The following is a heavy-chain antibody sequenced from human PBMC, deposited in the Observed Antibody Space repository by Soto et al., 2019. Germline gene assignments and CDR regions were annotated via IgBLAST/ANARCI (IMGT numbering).Heavy chain of an antibody. CDR2: IWLDGEKG. CDR1: GFTFSSHA. CDR3: ARDLEGATIPGYNWFDS. J-gene: IGHJ5*01. Sequence: GGSLRLSCAASGFTFSSHAMHWVRQAPGKGLEWVALIWLDGEKGLYAESVKGRFTISRDNSKSAVHLQMNSLRADDTAIYHCARDLEGATIPGYNWFDSCGQGTLVTVSS. D-gene: IGHD1-26*01. V-gene: IGHV3-33*01.